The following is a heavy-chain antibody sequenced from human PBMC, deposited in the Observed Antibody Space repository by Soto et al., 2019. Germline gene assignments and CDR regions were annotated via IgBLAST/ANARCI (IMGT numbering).Heavy chain of an antibody. CDR2: IRNEGAGGGT. J-gene: IGHJ6*03. Sequence: EVQLVESGGDLVQPGGSLRLSCVVSGFRVSSKYMSWVRQAPGKGLERVSLIRNEGAGGGTYYGDSGKGRFTISRDKSESTLLRRMNGLRAGDTAVYYCASDDIECRGARCYGVPIDVWGKGTTVTVSS. CDR1: GFRVSSKY. V-gene: IGHV3-66*01. D-gene: IGHD2-15*01. CDR3: ASDDIECRGARCYGVPIDV.